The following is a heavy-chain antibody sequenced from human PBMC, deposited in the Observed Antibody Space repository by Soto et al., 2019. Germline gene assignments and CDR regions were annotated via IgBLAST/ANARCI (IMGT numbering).Heavy chain of an antibody. CDR3: ARSYSFGGVISPTFDY. CDR1: GGTFSTHA. CDR2: INPIFGTT. D-gene: IGHD3-16*02. V-gene: IGHV1-69*06. J-gene: IGHJ4*02. Sequence: QEQLVQSGAEVKKPGSSVKVSCKASGGTFSTHAITWVRQAPGQGLEWTGGINPIFGTTNYAQKFQGRLTITADKSTTTAYMELSSLRSDDTAVYYCARSYSFGGVISPTFDYWGQGTLVTVSS.